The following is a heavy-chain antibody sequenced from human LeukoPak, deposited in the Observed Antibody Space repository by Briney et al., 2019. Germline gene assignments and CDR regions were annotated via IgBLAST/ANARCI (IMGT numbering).Heavy chain of an antibody. J-gene: IGHJ4*02. V-gene: IGHV4-4*07. D-gene: IGHD6-19*01. CDR3: ARDGGYEAGGAEFDY. Sequence: SETLSLTCTVSGGSISSYYWSWIRQPAGKGLEWIGRIYTSGSTNYNPSLKSRVTMSVDTSKNQFSLRLSSVTAADTAVYYCARDGGYEAGGAEFDYWGQGTLVTVSS. CDR2: IYTSGST. CDR1: GGSISSYY.